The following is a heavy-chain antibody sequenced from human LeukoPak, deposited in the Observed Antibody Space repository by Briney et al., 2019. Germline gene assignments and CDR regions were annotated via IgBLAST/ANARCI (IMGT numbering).Heavy chain of an antibody. CDR2: INPNNGGT. J-gene: IGHJ3*02. D-gene: IGHD3-22*01. V-gene: IGHV1-2*06. CDR3: AGEDNSSGYRPFDI. CDR1: GYTFTVYY. Sequence: ASVTVSFTASGYTFTVYYIHWVRQAPGQGLEWMGRINPNNGGTNYAQKFQGRVTMTRDMSMSTAYMELSRLRSVDTAVYYCAGEDNSSGYRPFDIWGQGTMVTVPS.